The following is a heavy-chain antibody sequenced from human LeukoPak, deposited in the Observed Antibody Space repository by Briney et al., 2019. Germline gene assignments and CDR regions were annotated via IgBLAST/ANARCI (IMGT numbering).Heavy chain of an antibody. CDR3: ARARSYGYFDY. Sequence: GGSLRLSCAASGFTFSSYWMSWVRQAPGKGLEWVGRSRNKANNYTTQYAASVKGRFTISRDDSKKSLYLQMNSLKTEDTGVYYCARARSYGYFDYWGQGTLVTVSS. CDR2: SRNKANNYTT. CDR1: GFTFSSYW. D-gene: IGHD3-16*01. J-gene: IGHJ4*02. V-gene: IGHV3-72*01.